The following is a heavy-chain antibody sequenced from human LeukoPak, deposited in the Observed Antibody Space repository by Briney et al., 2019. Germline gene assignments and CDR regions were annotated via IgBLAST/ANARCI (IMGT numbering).Heavy chain of an antibody. V-gene: IGHV1-18*01. CDR1: RYTFTSYG. CDR2: ISAYNCNT. D-gene: IGHD3-10*01. J-gene: IGHJ4*02. CDR3: MVRGVNYYFDY. Sequence: ASVKVSCKASRYTFTSYGISWVRQAPRQALEWMGWISAYNCNTTYAQKLQGRVTMTTDTSTVTAYMELRSLRSDGTAVYYCMVRGVNYYFDYWVQGTLITVCS.